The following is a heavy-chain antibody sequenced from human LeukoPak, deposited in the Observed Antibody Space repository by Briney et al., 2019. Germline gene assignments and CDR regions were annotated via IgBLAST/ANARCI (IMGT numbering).Heavy chain of an antibody. J-gene: IGHJ4*02. V-gene: IGHV3-11*04. CDR2: ISTDSNIM. CDR3: ARDFGYGSGRN. Sequence: GGSLRLSCEASGFTFRNYYISWFRQAPGKGLEWVSWISTDSNIMRYADSVKGRFIISRDNTGNSLYLQMNSLRAEDTAVYYCARDFGYGSGRNWGQGTLVTVSS. D-gene: IGHD3-10*01. CDR1: GFTFRNYY.